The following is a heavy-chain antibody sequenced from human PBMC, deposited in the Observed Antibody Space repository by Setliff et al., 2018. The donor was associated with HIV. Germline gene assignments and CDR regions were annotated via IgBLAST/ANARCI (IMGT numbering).Heavy chain of an antibody. Sequence: SETLSLTCVVYGGSFSGYYLSWVRQPPGKGLEWIGEISHSGTTTYSPSLESRVSISPDTSKNQFSLKLTSASAADTAVYYCAVRDWNDGGGAFDVWGQGKLVTVSS. CDR1: GGSFSGYY. V-gene: IGHV4-34*01. D-gene: IGHD1-1*01. J-gene: IGHJ3*01. CDR3: AVRDWNDGGGAFDV. CDR2: ISHSGTT.